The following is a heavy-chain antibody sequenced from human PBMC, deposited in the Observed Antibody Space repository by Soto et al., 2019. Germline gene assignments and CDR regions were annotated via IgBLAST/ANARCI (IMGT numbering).Heavy chain of an antibody. CDR2: IYYSGST. J-gene: IGHJ4*02. CDR3: AREAYCGGDCYSSY. CDR1: GGSSRSGDYY. V-gene: IGHV4-30-4*01. Sequence: TLALTVAVAGGSSRSGDYYWSWIRQPPGKGLEWIGYIYYSGSTYYNPSLKSRVTISVDTSKNQFSLKLSSVTAADTAVYYCAREAYCGGDCYSSYWGQGTLVTVSS. D-gene: IGHD2-21*02.